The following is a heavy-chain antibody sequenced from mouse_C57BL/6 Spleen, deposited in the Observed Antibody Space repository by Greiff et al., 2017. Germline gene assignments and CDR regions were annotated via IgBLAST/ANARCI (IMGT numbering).Heavy chain of an antibody. D-gene: IGHD2-4*01. CDR3: ARDERDYENYYFDY. V-gene: IGHV1-15*01. J-gene: IGHJ2*01. CDR1: GYTFTDYE. Sequence: VQVVESGAELVRPGASVTLSCKASGYTFTDYEMHWVKQTPVHGLEWIGAIDPETGGTAYNQKFKGKAILTADKSSSTAYMELRSLTSEDSAVYYCARDERDYENYYFDYWGQGTTLTVSS. CDR2: IDPETGGT.